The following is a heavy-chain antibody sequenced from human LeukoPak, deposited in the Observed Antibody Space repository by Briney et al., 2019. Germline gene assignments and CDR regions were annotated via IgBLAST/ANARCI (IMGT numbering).Heavy chain of an antibody. V-gene: IGHV4-59*08. CDR3: ARAGVRFLEWLSYPNWFDP. J-gene: IGHJ5*02. D-gene: IGHD3-3*01. CDR2: IYYSGST. Sequence: SETLSLTCTVSGGSISSHYWSWIRQPPGRGLEWIGYIYYSGSTYYNPSLKSRVTISVDTSKNQFSLKLSSVTAADTAVYYCARAGVRFLEWLSYPNWFDPWGQGTLVTVSS. CDR1: GGSISSHY.